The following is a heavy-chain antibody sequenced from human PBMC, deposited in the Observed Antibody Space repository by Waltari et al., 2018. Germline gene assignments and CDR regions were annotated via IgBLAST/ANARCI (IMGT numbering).Heavy chain of an antibody. D-gene: IGHD1-7*01. Sequence: EVQLVESGGRLVQHGGSLSLPCVASGFSFGDHYKDWVRPVPGKGLEWVGRIRNKANRYTTDYAASVTGRFIVSRDDSKNSLYLQMTTLKSEDTATYYCTRVTNWSYDEWGQGTLVTVSS. CDR2: IRNKANRYTT. J-gene: IGHJ4*02. CDR1: GFSFGDHY. CDR3: TRVTNWSYDE. V-gene: IGHV3-72*01.